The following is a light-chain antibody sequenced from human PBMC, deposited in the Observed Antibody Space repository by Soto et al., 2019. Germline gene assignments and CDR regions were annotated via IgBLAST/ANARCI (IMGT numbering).Light chain of an antibody. V-gene: IGKV3-11*01. CDR2: DAS. Sequence: DIVLTQSPATLSLSPGKRRTLSCRASQSVSRKLAWYQQKPGQAPRLLIYDASNRATGIPARFSGSGSGTDFTLTISSLEPEDFAVYYCQQYNNWPPLTFGGGTKVDIK. CDR1: QSVSRK. J-gene: IGKJ4*01. CDR3: QQYNNWPPLT.